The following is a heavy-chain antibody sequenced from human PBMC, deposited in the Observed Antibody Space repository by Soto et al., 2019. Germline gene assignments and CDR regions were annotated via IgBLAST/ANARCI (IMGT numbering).Heavy chain of an antibody. J-gene: IGHJ5*02. CDR3: ARFHSYYDSSGYYYNWFDP. CDR2: IYHSGST. CDR1: GGSISSGGYS. V-gene: IGHV4-30-2*01. Sequence: KPSETLSLTCAVSGGSISSGGYSWSWIRQPPGKGLEWIGYIYHSGSTYYNPSPKSRVTISVDRSKNQFSLKLSSVTAADTAVYYCARFHSYYDSSGYYYNWFDPWGQETLVTVSS. D-gene: IGHD3-22*01.